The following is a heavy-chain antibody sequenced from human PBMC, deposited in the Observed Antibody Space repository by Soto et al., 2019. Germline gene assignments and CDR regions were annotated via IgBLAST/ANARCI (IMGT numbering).Heavy chain of an antibody. V-gene: IGHV3-23*01. Sequence: EVQLLESGGGLVQPGGSLRLSCAASGFTFSSYAMTWVRQAPGKGLEWVSAISGSGGNTYYADSVQGRFTISRDNSKNTLYLQMNGLRAEDTAVYYCAKVAGYSSSSGYYGLDVWGQGTTVTVSS. CDR2: ISGSGGNT. CDR1: GFTFSSYA. D-gene: IGHD6-13*01. J-gene: IGHJ6*02. CDR3: AKVAGYSSSSGYYGLDV.